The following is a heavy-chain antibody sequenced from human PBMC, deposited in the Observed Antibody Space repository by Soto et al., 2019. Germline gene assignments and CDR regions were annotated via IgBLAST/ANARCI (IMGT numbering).Heavy chain of an antibody. J-gene: IGHJ6*02. CDR3: VKDFRRYTNGLDV. CDR1: GFTYEDFA. CDR2: ISWNSAST. Sequence: EVQLVESGGGLVEPGKSLRLSCVVSGFTYEDFAMHWVRQAPGKGLEWVSGISWNSASTGYADSVTARFTISRDNAKNSLYLQMRNLTGDDTAMYYCVKDFRRYTNGLDVWGPGTSVTVSS. D-gene: IGHD5-18*01. V-gene: IGHV3-9*01.